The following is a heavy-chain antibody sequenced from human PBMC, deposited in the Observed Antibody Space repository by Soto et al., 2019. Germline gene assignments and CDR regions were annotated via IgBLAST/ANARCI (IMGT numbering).Heavy chain of an antibody. CDR1: GFTFSNYA. CDR2: MSGNGGRI. V-gene: IGHV3-23*01. CDR3: VKSRGSENQYPYYFGMDV. D-gene: IGHD2-15*01. Sequence: GGSLRLSCAVSGFTFSNYAMTWVRQAPGNGLEWVLLMSGNGGRIVYADSVKGRFTISRDNSKNTLYLQMNSLRLEDTAVYYCVKSRGSENQYPYYFGMDVWSQGTTVPVSS. J-gene: IGHJ6*02.